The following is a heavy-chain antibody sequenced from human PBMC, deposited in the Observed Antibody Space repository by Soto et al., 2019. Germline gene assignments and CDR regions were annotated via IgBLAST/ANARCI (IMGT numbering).Heavy chain of an antibody. D-gene: IGHD3-16*01. J-gene: IGHJ4*02. Sequence: PSETLSLTCNVSGGSISSGDYYLSWIRQPPGKGLEWIGYIYYTGRTYSNPSLRSRVTISVDTSKNQFSLRLSSVTAADTAVYYCASTRGGGYYFEDWGEGTLVTVSS. CDR3: ASTRGGGYYFED. CDR2: IYYTGRT. CDR1: GGSISSGDYY. V-gene: IGHV4-30-4*01.